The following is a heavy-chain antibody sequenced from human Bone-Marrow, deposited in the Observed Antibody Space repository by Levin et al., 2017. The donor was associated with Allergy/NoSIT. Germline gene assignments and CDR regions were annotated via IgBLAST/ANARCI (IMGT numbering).Heavy chain of an antibody. CDR1: GFTFSDHY. D-gene: IGHD3-10*01. CDR3: GDFGSAGHFGDLGY. CDR2: CRNKANSYTT. Sequence: GGSLRLSCVASGFTFSDHYMDWVRQAPGKGLEWVGRCRNKANSYTTEYAASVKGRFTVSRDDSRNSLYLQMNSLKTEDTAVYYCGDFGSAGHFGDLGYWGQGTLVTVSS. J-gene: IGHJ4*02. V-gene: IGHV3-72*01.